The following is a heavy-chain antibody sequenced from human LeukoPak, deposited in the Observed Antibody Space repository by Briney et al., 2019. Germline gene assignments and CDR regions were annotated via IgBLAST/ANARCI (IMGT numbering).Heavy chain of an antibody. D-gene: IGHD5-12*01. V-gene: IGHV3-23*01. CDR2: ISRSGDNT. J-gene: IGHJ4*02. Sequence: PGGSLRLSCVASGFTFTSDAMSWVRQAPGKGLEWVSAISRSGDNTYYADSVKGRFTISRDNSKSTLYLQVNRLRAEDTAVYYCAKQGYTTSWLYFDYWGQGTLVTVSS. CDR1: GFTFTSDA. CDR3: AKQGYTTSWLYFDY.